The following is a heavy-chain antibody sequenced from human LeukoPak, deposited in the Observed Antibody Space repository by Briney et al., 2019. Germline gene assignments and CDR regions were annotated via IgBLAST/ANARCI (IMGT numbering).Heavy chain of an antibody. D-gene: IGHD3-10*01. Sequence: GGSLRLSCAASGFTFSSYGMHWVRQAPGKGLEWVAVIWYDGSNKYYADSVKGRFTISRDNSKNTLYLQTNSLRAEDTAVYYCARGRDRGGSYYNGIDYWGQGTLVTVSS. CDR1: GFTFSSYG. CDR2: IWYDGSNK. CDR3: ARGRDRGGSYYNGIDY. V-gene: IGHV3-33*01. J-gene: IGHJ4*02.